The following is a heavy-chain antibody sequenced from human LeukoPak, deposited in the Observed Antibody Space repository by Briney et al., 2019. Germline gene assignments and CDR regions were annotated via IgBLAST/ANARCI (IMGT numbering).Heavy chain of an antibody. CDR1: GFTFRSFW. Sequence: GGSLRLSCAASGFTFRSFWMSWVRQAPGKGLEWVANIMQDGSETHYVDSVKGRFTISRDNAKNTLYLQMNSLRAEDTAVYYCARDLTPRELLCDYWGQGTLVTVSS. V-gene: IGHV3-7*01. CDR2: IMQDGSET. CDR3: ARDLTPRELLCDY. J-gene: IGHJ4*02. D-gene: IGHD2/OR15-2a*01.